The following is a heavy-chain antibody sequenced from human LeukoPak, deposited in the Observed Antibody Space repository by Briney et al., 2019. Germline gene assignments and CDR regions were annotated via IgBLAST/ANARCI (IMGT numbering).Heavy chain of an antibody. Sequence: ASVKVSCKASGYIFTDYYMHWVRQAPGQGLEWMGWINPNSGDTNFAQKFQGRVTVTRDTSINTAYMGMSRLRSDDTALYYCARSPHILTGENFDYWGQGTLVTVSS. V-gene: IGHV1-2*02. D-gene: IGHD3-9*01. CDR2: INPNSGDT. CDR1: GYIFTDYY. CDR3: ARSPHILTGENFDY. J-gene: IGHJ4*02.